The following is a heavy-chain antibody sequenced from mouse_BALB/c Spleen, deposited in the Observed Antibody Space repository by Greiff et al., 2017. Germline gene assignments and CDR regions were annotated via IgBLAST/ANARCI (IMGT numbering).Heavy chain of an antibody. Sequence: VKLMESGPGLVAPSQSLSITCTVSGFSLTSYGVHWVRQPPGKGLEWLGVIWAGGSTNYNSALMSRLSISKDNSKSQVFLKMNSLQTDDTAMYYCARVRNGNYVGYAMDYWGQGTSVTVSA. CDR2: IWAGGST. D-gene: IGHD2-1*01. J-gene: IGHJ4*01. V-gene: IGHV2-9*02. CDR1: GFSLTSYG. CDR3: ARVRNGNYVGYAMDY.